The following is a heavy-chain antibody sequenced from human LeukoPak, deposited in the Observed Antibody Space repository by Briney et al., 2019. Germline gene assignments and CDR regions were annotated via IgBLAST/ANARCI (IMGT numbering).Heavy chain of an antibody. V-gene: IGHV3-30*04. CDR3: ARRLREHDAFDI. CDR1: GFTFSSYA. D-gene: IGHD4-17*01. Sequence: GGSLRLSCAASGFTFSSYAMHWVRQAPGKGLEWVAVISYGGSNKYYADSVKGRFTISRDNSKNTLYLQMNSLRAEDTAVYYCARRLREHDAFDIWGQGTMVTVSS. CDR2: ISYGGSNK. J-gene: IGHJ3*02.